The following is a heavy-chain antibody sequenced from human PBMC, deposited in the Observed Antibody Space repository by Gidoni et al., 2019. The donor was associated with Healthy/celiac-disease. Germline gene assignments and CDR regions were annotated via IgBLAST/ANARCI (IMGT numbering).Heavy chain of an antibody. CDR3: TRLTMVRGVIINDY. J-gene: IGHJ4*02. CDR2: IRSKANSYAK. CDR1: GSTFSGSD. V-gene: IGHV3-73*02. Sequence: VQLVESGRCLVQPGGSLKLCCAASGSTFSGSDMHGVRQASGTGLEWGGRIRSKANSYAKAYAASVKGRVTISRDDSKNTAYLQMNSPKTEDTAVYYCTRLTMVRGVIINDYWGQGTLVTVSS. D-gene: IGHD3-10*01.